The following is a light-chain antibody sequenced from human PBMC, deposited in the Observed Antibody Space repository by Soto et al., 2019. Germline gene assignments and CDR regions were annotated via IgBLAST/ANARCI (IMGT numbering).Light chain of an antibody. J-gene: IGLJ1*01. CDR3: TSYSSSDIFYV. CDR1: SSDIGGYYY. V-gene: IGLV2-14*01. CDR2: QVT. Sequence: QSALTQPASVSGSPGQSITISCTGTSSDIGGYYYVSWYQHHPGKAPTLLIYQVTNRPSRVSNRFSGSKSGNTASLTISGLQADDEADYYCTSYSSSDIFYVFGTGTKLTVL.